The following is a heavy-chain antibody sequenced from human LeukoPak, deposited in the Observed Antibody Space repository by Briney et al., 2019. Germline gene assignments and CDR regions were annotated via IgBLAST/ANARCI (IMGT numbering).Heavy chain of an antibody. CDR1: GFTFSSYS. CDR3: ARGGKGRFLEWFHDAFGI. D-gene: IGHD3-3*01. CDR2: ISSSSSYI. Sequence: GGSLRLSCAASGFTFSSYSMNWVRQAPGKGLEWVSSISSSSSYIYYADSVKGRFTISRDYANNSLFLQMNGLTAEDTAVYYCARGGKGRFLEWFHDAFGIWGQGTMVTVSS. J-gene: IGHJ3*02. V-gene: IGHV3-21*01.